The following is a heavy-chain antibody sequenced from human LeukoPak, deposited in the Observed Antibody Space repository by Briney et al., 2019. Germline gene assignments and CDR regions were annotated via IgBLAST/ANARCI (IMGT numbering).Heavy chain of an antibody. Sequence: KASETLSLTRTVSGGSISTYYWSWIRQPPGKGLDWIGSFYYTGSTNYNPSLRSRVTISLDTSKNQISLRLSSVTAADTAVYYCARGGNALNYWGQGTLVTVSS. CDR1: GGSISTYY. CDR3: ARGGNALNY. D-gene: IGHD4-23*01. V-gene: IGHV4-59*01. CDR2: FYYTGST. J-gene: IGHJ4*02.